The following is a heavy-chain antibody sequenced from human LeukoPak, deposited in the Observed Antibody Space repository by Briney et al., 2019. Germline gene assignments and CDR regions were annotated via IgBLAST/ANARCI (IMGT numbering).Heavy chain of an antibody. CDR3: ARNRIPDY. Sequence: SETLSLTCTVSGGSISSSSYYWVWIRQPPGKGLEWIGEINHSGSTNNNPSLKSRVTISVDTSKNQFSLKLSSVTAADTAVYYCARNRIPDYWGQGTLVTVSS. V-gene: IGHV4-39*07. J-gene: IGHJ4*02. CDR1: GGSISSSSYY. CDR2: INHSGST. D-gene: IGHD2-2*02.